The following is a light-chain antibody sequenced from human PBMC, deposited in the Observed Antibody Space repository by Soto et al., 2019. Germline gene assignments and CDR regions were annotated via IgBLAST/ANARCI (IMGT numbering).Light chain of an antibody. CDR3: SSYTSSSTGVV. CDR2: DVS. Sequence: QSALTQPASVSGSPGQSITISCTGTSSDVGGYNYVSWYQQHPGKAPKLMIYDVSNRPSGVSNRFSDSKSGNTASLTISGFQDEDEADYDCSSYTSSSTGVVFGGGTQLTVL. J-gene: IGLJ2*01. CDR1: SSDVGGYNY. V-gene: IGLV2-14*01.